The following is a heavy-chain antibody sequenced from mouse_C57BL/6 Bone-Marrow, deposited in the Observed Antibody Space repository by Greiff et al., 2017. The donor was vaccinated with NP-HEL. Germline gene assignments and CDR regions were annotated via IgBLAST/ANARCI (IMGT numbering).Heavy chain of an antibody. J-gene: IGHJ3*01. CDR2: IHPSDSDT. Sequence: VQLQQPGAELVKPGASVKVSCKASGYTFTSYWMHWVKQRPGQGLEWIGRIHPSDSDTNYNQKFKGKATLTVDKSSSTAYMQLSSLTSEDSAVYYCAIYDGYYAWFAYWGQGTLVTVSA. V-gene: IGHV1-74*01. CDR1: GYTFTSYW. CDR3: AIYDGYYAWFAY. D-gene: IGHD2-3*01.